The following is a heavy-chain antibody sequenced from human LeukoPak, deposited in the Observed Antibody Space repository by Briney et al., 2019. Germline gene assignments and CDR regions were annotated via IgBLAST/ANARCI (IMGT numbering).Heavy chain of an antibody. D-gene: IGHD1-20*01. Sequence: GGFLRLSCAASGFTFSSYSMNWVRQAPGKGLEWVSAISGSGGSTYYADSVKGRFTISRDNSKNTLYLQMNSLRAEDTAVYYCAKSLNWNDGSFDYWGQGTLVTVSS. CDR3: AKSLNWNDGSFDY. V-gene: IGHV3-23*01. CDR2: ISGSGGST. J-gene: IGHJ4*02. CDR1: GFTFSSYS.